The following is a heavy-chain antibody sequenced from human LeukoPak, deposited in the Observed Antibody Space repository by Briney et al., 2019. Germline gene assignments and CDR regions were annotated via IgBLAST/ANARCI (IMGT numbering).Heavy chain of an antibody. Sequence: PSETLSLTCIVTGGSISSYFWSWIRQPPGKGLEWIGYIYYSGSTNYNPSLKSRLTISVDTSKNQFSLQLSSVTAADTAVYYCAREEYCGADCYSGFDYWGQGTLVTVSS. J-gene: IGHJ4*02. CDR3: AREEYCGADCYSGFDY. V-gene: IGHV4-59*01. CDR2: IYYSGST. D-gene: IGHD2-21*02. CDR1: GGSISSYF.